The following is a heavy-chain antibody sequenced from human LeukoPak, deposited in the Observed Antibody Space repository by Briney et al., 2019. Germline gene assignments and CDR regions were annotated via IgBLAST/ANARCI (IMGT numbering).Heavy chain of an antibody. CDR3: ARDDSITMGRGEI. V-gene: IGHV4-31*03. CDR1: GGSISSGGYY. Sequence: SETLPLTCTVSGGSISSGGYYWSWIRQHPGKGLEWIGYIYYSGSTYYNPSLKSRVTISVDTSKNQFSLKLSSVAAADTAVYYCARDDSITMGRGEIWGQGTLVTVSS. D-gene: IGHD3-10*01. J-gene: IGHJ4*02. CDR2: IYYSGST.